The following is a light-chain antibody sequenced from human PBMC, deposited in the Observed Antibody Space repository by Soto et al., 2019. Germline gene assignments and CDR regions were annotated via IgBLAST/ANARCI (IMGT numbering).Light chain of an antibody. CDR1: QSISTW. CDR3: QRYNDFQYV. V-gene: IGKV1-5*03. Sequence: DIHMTQSPSTLSASVGDRVTITYRASQSISTWLAWYQQKPGKAPKLLIYKAINLQSGVPSRFSGSGSGTEFSLTISGLQPDDFATYYCQRYNDFQYVFGQGTKLEMK. CDR2: KAI. J-gene: IGKJ2*01.